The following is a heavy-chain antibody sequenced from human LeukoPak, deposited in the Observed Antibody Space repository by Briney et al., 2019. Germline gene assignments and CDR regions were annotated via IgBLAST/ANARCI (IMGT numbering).Heavy chain of an antibody. D-gene: IGHD6-19*01. Sequence: NSGGSLRPSCAASGFTFSDYYMSWIRQAPGKGLEWVSYISSSSSYTNYADSVKGRFTISRDNAKNSLYLQMNSLRAEDTAVYYCARETTSIAVAGFDYWGQGTLVTVSS. V-gene: IGHV3-11*05. CDR2: ISSSSSYT. J-gene: IGHJ4*02. CDR3: ARETTSIAVAGFDY. CDR1: GFTFSDYY.